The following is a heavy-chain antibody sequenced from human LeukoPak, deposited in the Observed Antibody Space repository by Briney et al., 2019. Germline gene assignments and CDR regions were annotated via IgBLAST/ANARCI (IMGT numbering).Heavy chain of an antibody. CDR2: IWYDGSNK. Sequence: GRSLRLSCAASGFTFRNYGMHWVRQAPGKGLEWVAVIWYDGSNKYYADSVKGRFTISRDNSKNTLYLQMNSLRAEDTAVYYCAKRDTSNSFYFDYWGQGTLVTVSS. D-gene: IGHD5-18*01. J-gene: IGHJ4*02. CDR3: AKRDTSNSFYFDY. CDR1: GFTFRNYG. V-gene: IGHV3-33*06.